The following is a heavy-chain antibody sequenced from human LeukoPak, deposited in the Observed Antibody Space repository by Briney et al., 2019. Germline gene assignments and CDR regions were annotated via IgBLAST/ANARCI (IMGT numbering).Heavy chain of an antibody. Sequence: SETLSLTCAVSGGSISSSNWWSWVRQPPGKGLEWIGEIYHSGSTNYNPSLKSRVTISVDKSKNQFSLKLSSVTAADTAVYYCARVLKRRDYTRYYFDYWGQGTLVTVSS. CDR1: GGSISSSNW. CDR3: ARVLKRRDYTRYYFDY. D-gene: IGHD4-11*01. CDR2: IYHSGST. V-gene: IGHV4-4*02. J-gene: IGHJ4*02.